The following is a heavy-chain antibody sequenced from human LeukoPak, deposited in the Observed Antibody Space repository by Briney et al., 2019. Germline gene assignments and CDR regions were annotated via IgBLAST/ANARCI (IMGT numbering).Heavy chain of an antibody. D-gene: IGHD5-18*01. Sequence: ASVKVSCKASGYTFTSYDINWVRQATGQGLEWMGWMNPNSGNTGYAQKFQGRVTMTRNTSISTAYMELSSLRSEDTAVYYCAVDVDTAMVSSYWGQGTLVTVSS. CDR3: AVDVDTAMVSSY. J-gene: IGHJ4*02. CDR1: GYTFTSYD. CDR2: MNPNSGNT. V-gene: IGHV1-8*01.